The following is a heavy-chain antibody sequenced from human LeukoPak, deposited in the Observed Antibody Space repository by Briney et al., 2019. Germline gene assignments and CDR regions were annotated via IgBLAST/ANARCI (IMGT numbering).Heavy chain of an antibody. CDR1: GFTFSSYG. Sequence: GGSLRLSCAASGFTFSSYGMHWVRQAPGEGLLWVSGIKGDGSTTIYADSVKGRFTISRDNAKNSLYLQMNSLRAEDTAVYYCATIKVRANNYDTDGFEYWGQGTLVTVSS. J-gene: IGHJ4*02. D-gene: IGHD3-10*01. V-gene: IGHV3-74*01. CDR2: IKGDGSTT. CDR3: ATIKVRANNYDTDGFEY.